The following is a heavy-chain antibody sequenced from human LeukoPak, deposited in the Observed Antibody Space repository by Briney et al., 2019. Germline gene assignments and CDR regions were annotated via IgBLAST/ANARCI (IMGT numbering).Heavy chain of an antibody. Sequence: ASVKVSCKASGYTFTSYDINWVRQATGQGLEWMGWMNPNSGNTGHAQKFQGRVTMTRNTSISTAYMELSSLRSEDTAVYYCARGVVRYFDWLLTPIDYWGQGTLVTVSS. CDR1: GYTFTSYD. D-gene: IGHD3-9*01. CDR3: ARGVVRYFDWLLTPIDY. J-gene: IGHJ4*02. CDR2: MNPNSGNT. V-gene: IGHV1-8*01.